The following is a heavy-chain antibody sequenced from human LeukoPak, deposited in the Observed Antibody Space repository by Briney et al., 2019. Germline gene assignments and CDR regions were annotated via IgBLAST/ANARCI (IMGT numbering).Heavy chain of an antibody. CDR2: IYTDDTI. CDR3: AKAPTTVTPIDY. Sequence: GGSLRLSCVVSEFTVSGNQMSWVRQAPGKGLEWVSVIYTDDTIVYADSVKGRFTISRDNSKNTLYLQMNSLRAEDTAVYYCAKAPTTVTPIDYWGQGTLVTVSS. V-gene: IGHV3-53*05. CDR1: EFTVSGNQ. J-gene: IGHJ4*02. D-gene: IGHD4-17*01.